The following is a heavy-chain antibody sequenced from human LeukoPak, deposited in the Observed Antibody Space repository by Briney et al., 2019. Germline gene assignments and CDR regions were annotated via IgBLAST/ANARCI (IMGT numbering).Heavy chain of an antibody. CDR1: GGSISSSNW. V-gene: IGHV4-4*02. CDR2: IYHSGST. J-gene: IGHJ4*02. Sequence: SETPSLTCAVSGGSISSSNWWSWVRQPPGKGLEWIGEIYHSGSTNYNPSLKSRVTISVDRSKNQFSLRLSSVTAADTAVYYCARRGYCSGGSCFPFDYWGQGTLVTVSS. D-gene: IGHD2-15*01. CDR3: ARRGYCSGGSCFPFDY.